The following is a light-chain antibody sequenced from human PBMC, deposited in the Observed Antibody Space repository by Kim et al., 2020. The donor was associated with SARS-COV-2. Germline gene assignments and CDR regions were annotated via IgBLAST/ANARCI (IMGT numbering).Light chain of an antibody. CDR1: KLGDKY. Sequence: SVSPGPTASITCSGDKLGDKYACWYQQKPGQSPMLVIYQDSKRPSGIPERFSGSNSGNTATLTIGGTQAMDEADYYCQAWDSSTGVFGTGTKVTVL. CDR3: QAWDSSTGV. CDR2: QDS. J-gene: IGLJ1*01. V-gene: IGLV3-1*01.